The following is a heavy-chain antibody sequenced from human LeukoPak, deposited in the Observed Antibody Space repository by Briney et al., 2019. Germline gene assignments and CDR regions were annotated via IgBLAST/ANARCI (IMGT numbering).Heavy chain of an antibody. V-gene: IGHV3-30*02. CDR3: ATDAGGGG. CDR2: IRYDGSII. CDR1: GFTFSSYG. Sequence: GGSLRLSCTTSGFTFSSYGMHWVRQAPGKGLEWVTFIRYDGSIITYADSVEGRFTISRDSSKNMLYLQMNSLRTDDTALYYCATDAGGGGWGQGTLVTVSS. J-gene: IGHJ4*02. D-gene: IGHD3-16*01.